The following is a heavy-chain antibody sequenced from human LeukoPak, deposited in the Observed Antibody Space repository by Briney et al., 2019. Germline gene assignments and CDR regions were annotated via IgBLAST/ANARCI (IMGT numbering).Heavy chain of an antibody. V-gene: IGHV3-23*01. J-gene: IGHJ6*02. CDR2: ISGSGGST. CDR3: AKYTAGAGSHYYGMDV. CDR1: GFTFSSYA. D-gene: IGHD6-13*01. Sequence: GGSLRLSCAASGFTFSSYAMSWVRQAPGKGLEWVSAISGSGGSTYYADSVKGRFTISRDNSKNTLYLQMNSLRAEDTAVYYCAKYTAGAGSHYYGMDVWGQGTTVTVSS.